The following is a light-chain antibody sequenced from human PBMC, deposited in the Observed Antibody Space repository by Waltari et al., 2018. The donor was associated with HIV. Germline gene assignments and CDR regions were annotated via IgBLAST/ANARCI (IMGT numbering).Light chain of an antibody. V-gene: IGLV1-44*01. Sequence: QSVLTQPPSASGTLGQAVTLSCFRSTSNLGCNTVNWYQHLPGAPPKLIIFRNHQRPSGVPDRFSGSQSGTSAFLTITGLLSGDEATYYCAAWDASLHVLFGGGTQLTVV. CDR3: AAWDASLHVL. CDR1: TSNLGCNT. J-gene: IGLJ2*01. CDR2: RNH.